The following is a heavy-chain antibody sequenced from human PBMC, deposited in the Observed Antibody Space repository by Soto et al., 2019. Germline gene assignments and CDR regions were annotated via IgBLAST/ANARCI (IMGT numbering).Heavy chain of an antibody. Sequence: QVQLVESGGGVVQPWRSLRLSCAASGFTFSSYGMHWVRQAPGKGLEWVAVISYDGSNKYYADSVKGRFTISRDNSKNTLYLQMNSLRAEDTAVYYCAKGLWIQLWSPFDYWGQGTLVTVSS. D-gene: IGHD5-18*01. V-gene: IGHV3-30*18. J-gene: IGHJ4*02. CDR2: ISYDGSNK. CDR3: AKGLWIQLWSPFDY. CDR1: GFTFSSYG.